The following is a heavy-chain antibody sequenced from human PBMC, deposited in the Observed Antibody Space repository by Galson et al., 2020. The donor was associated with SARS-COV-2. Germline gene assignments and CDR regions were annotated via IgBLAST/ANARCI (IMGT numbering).Heavy chain of an antibody. CDR2: IWYDGSNK. Sequence: TGGSLRLSCAASGFTFSSYGMHWVRQAPGKGLEWVAVIWYDGSNKYYADSVKGRFTISRDNSKNSLYLQMNSLRAEDTAVYYCAREINSGTEADAFDVWGQGTMVTVSS. V-gene: IGHV3-33*01. CDR3: AREINSGTEADAFDV. J-gene: IGHJ3*01. CDR1: GFTFSSYG. D-gene: IGHD5-12*01.